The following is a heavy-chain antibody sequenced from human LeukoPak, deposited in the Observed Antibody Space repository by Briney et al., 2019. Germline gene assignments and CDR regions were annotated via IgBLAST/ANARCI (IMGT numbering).Heavy chain of an antibody. Sequence: GGSLRLSCAASGFTFSSYAMSWVRQAPGKGLEWVSAISGNGGSTYYADSVKGRFTISRDNSKNTLYLQMNSLRAEDTAVYYCAKELFEDIVVVPAAHAFDIWGQGTMVTVSS. CDR1: GFTFSSYA. CDR3: AKELFEDIVVVPAAHAFDI. V-gene: IGHV3-23*01. J-gene: IGHJ3*02. CDR2: ISGNGGST. D-gene: IGHD2-2*01.